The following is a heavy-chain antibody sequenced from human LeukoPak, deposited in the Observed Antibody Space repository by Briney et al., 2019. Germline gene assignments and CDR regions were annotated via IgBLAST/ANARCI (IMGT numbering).Heavy chain of an antibody. D-gene: IGHD3-10*01. J-gene: IGHJ6*02. Sequence: PGGSLRLSCAASGFTFSSYGMHWVRQAPGKGLEWVAVMWYDGSDKYYADSVKGRFTISRDNSKNTLYLQMNSLRAEDTAVYYCARDGVLLWFGESRSTHGMDVWGQGTTVTVSS. CDR3: ARDGVLLWFGESRSTHGMDV. CDR2: MWYDGSDK. V-gene: IGHV3-33*01. CDR1: GFTFSSYG.